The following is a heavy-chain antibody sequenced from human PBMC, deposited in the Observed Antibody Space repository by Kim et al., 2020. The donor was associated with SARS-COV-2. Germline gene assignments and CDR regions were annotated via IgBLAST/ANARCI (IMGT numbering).Heavy chain of an antibody. CDR1: GFTFSSYA. CDR2: ISYDGSNK. D-gene: IGHD3-3*01. J-gene: IGHJ6*02. Sequence: GGSLRLSCAASGFTFSSYAMHWVRQAPGKGLEWVAVISYDGSNKYYADSVKGRFTISRDNSKNTLYLQMNSLRAEDTAVYYCARDDDEWSKASSYYYYGMDVWGQGTTVTVSS. CDR3: ARDDDEWSKASSYYYYGMDV. V-gene: IGHV3-30-3*01.